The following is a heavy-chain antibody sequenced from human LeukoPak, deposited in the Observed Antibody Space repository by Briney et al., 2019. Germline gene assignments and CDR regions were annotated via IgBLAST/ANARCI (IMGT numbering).Heavy chain of an antibody. D-gene: IGHD6-13*01. J-gene: IGHJ4*02. V-gene: IGHV4-34*01. Sequence: SETLSLTCAVYGGSFSDYYWSWIRQPPGKGLEWIGEINHSGSTDCSPSLKSRVTVSVDTSKNQFSLKLSSVTAADTAVYYCARGGGSSWYVDYWGQGTLVTVSS. CDR1: GGSFSDYY. CDR3: ARGGGSSWYVDY. CDR2: INHSGST.